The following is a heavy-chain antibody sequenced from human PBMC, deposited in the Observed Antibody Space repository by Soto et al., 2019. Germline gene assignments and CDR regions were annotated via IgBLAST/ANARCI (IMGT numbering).Heavy chain of an antibody. CDR3: ARALAVAGSGPDY. Sequence: PGGSLRLSCAASGFTFSSYAMSWVRQAPGKGLEWVSAISGSGGSTYYADSVKGRFTISRDNSKNTLYLQMNSLRTEDTAVYYCARALAVAGSGPDYWGQGTLVTVSS. CDR1: GFTFSSYA. J-gene: IGHJ4*02. D-gene: IGHD6-19*01. V-gene: IGHV3-23*01. CDR2: ISGSGGST.